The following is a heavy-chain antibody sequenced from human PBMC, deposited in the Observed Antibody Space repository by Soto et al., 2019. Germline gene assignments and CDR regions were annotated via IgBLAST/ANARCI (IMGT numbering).Heavy chain of an antibody. CDR1: GDSVSSDSAD. Sequence: SPTLSLTCGISGDSVSSDSADWNWIRQSPSRGLEWLGRTYYRSKWYNDYAVSVKSRIIIKADTSRNQFSLQLNSVTPEVTAVYYCARDLSGMDVWGQGTTVTVSS. V-gene: IGHV6-1*01. CDR3: ARDLSGMDV. J-gene: IGHJ6*02. CDR2: TYYRSKWYN. D-gene: IGHD3-16*02.